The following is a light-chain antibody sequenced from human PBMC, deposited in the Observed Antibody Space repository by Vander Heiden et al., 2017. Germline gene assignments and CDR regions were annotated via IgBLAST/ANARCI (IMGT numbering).Light chain of an antibody. V-gene: IGLV3-25*03. CDR1: ALPKQY. Sequence: SYELTQPPSVSVSPGQTARITCSGNALPKQYAYWYQQKPGQAPVLVICKDSERPSGIPERFSGSSSGTTVTLTISRVQAEDEADYYCQSADSSGIYEVFGGGTKLTVL. J-gene: IGLJ2*01. CDR3: QSADSSGIYEV. CDR2: KDS.